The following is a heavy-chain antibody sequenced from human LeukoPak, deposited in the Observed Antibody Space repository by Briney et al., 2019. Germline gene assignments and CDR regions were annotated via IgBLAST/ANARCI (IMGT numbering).Heavy chain of an antibody. CDR2: IYYSGST. Sequence: SETLSLTCTVSGGSISSYYWSWIRQPPGKGLEWIGYIYYSGSTNYNPSLKGRVTISVDTSKNQFSLKLSSVTAADTAVYYCARSRPGFMVRARAGMDVWGQGTTVTVSS. J-gene: IGHJ6*02. V-gene: IGHV4-59*08. CDR3: ARSRPGFMVRARAGMDV. CDR1: GGSISSYY. D-gene: IGHD3-10*01.